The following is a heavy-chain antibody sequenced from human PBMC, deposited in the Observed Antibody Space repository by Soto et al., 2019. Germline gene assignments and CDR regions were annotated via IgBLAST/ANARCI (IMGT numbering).Heavy chain of an antibody. CDR1: GFTFSSYA. CDR3: AKGHSSSWFNFDY. D-gene: IGHD6-13*01. V-gene: IGHV3-23*01. J-gene: IGHJ4*02. Sequence: LRLSCAASGFTFSSYAMSWVRQAPGKGLEWVSAISGSGGSTYYADSVKGRFTISRDNSKNTLYLQMNSLRAEDTAVYYCAKGHSSSWFNFDYWGQGTLVTVSS. CDR2: ISGSGGST.